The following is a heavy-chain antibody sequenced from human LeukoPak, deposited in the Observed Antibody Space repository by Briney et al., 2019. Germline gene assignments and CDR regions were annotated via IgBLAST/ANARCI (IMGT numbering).Heavy chain of an antibody. Sequence: PSETLSLTCAVYGGSFSGYYWSWIRQPPGKGLEWIGEINHSGSTNYNPSLKSRVTISVDTSKNQFSLKLSSVTAADTAVYYCARVVGEIDYWGQGTLVTVSS. CDR1: GGSFSGYY. CDR3: ARVVGEIDY. J-gene: IGHJ4*02. V-gene: IGHV4-34*01. CDR2: INHSGST.